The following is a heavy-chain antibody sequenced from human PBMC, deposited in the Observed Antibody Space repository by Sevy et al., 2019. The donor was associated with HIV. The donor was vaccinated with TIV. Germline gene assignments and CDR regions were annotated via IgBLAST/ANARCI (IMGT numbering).Heavy chain of an antibody. J-gene: IGHJ6*02. CDR1: GFTFSSYS. V-gene: IGHV3-48*02. CDR2: ISSSSSTI. CDR3: ARRQQLVDSYYYYGMDV. Sequence: GGSLRLSCAASGFTFSSYSMNWVRQAPGKGLEWVSYISSSSSTIYYADSVKGRFTISRDNAKNSLYLQMNGLRDEDTAVYYCARRQQLVDSYYYYGMDVWGQGTTVTVSS. D-gene: IGHD6-13*01.